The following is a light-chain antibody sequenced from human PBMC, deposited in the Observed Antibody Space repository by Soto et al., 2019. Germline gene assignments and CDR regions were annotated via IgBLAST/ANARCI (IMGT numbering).Light chain of an antibody. J-gene: IGKJ3*01. CDR1: QGISSY. CDR2: AAS. V-gene: IGKV1-9*01. Sequence: DIQLTQSPSFLSASVGDRVIITCRASQGISSYLAWYQQKPGKAPNLLIYAASTLQSGVPSRFSGSGSGTEFTLTISSLQPEDFGTTYYCQQLINYPFTFGPGTKVDIK. CDR3: QQLINYPFT.